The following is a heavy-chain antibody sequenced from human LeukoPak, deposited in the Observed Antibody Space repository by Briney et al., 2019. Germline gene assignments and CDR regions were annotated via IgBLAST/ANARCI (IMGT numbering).Heavy chain of an antibody. Sequence: SQTLSLTCAISGDSVSSNSAAWSWIRQSPSRGLEWLGRTYYRSKWYNDYAGSVKSRLTINSDTSKNQFFLQLNSVTPEDTAVYYCARELAGTYYFDYWGQGILVTVSS. CDR1: GDSVSSNSAA. J-gene: IGHJ4*02. V-gene: IGHV6-1*01. D-gene: IGHD6-19*01. CDR2: TYYRSKWYN. CDR3: ARELAGTYYFDY.